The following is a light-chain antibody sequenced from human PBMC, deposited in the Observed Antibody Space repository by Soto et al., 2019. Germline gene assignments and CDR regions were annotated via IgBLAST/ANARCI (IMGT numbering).Light chain of an antibody. CDR1: SSDVGGNNY. CDR2: EVT. V-gene: IGLV2-8*01. J-gene: IGLJ2*01. Sequence: QSVLTQPPSASGSLGQSVTISCTGTSSDVGGNNYVSWHQQHPGKAPKVMIYEVTKRPPGVPDRFSGSKSGNTASLTVSGLQAEDEADYYCCSFAGGGNPVLLGGGTKLTVL. CDR3: CSFAGGGNPVL.